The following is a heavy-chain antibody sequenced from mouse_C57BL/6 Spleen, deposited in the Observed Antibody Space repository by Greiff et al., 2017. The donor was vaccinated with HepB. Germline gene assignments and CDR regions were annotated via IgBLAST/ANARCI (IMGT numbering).Heavy chain of an antibody. CDR3: ARGNGNYPYYFDY. CDR2: INPSTGGT. D-gene: IGHD2-1*01. J-gene: IGHJ2*01. V-gene: IGHV1-42*01. CDR1: GYSFTGYY. Sequence: EVQLQQSGPELVKPGASVKISCKASGYSFTGYYMNWVKQSPEKSLEWIGEINPSTGGTTYNQKFKAKATLTVDKSSSTAYMQLKSLTSEDSAVYYCARGNGNYPYYFDYWGQGTTLTVSS.